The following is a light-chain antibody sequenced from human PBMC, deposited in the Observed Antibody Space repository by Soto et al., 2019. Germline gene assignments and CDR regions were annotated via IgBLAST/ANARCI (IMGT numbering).Light chain of an antibody. CDR1: QSLLHSNGYNY. V-gene: IGKV2-28*01. CDR2: LGS. CDR3: MQSLQAPPFT. J-gene: IGKJ2*01. Sequence: DTVVSQSPLSLPVSPGEPASISCRSSQSLLHSNGYNYLEWYVQKPGQSPQLLVYLGSTRASGVHDRFSGSGPGTDFTLKISRVEAEDVGVYYCMQSLQAPPFTFGQGTKLEI.